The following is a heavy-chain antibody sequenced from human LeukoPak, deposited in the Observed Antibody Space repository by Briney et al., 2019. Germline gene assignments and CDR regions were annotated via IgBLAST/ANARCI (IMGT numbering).Heavy chain of an antibody. CDR3: ATLTTVVTAYYFDH. Sequence: SETLSLTCTVSGGSISSYYWSWIRQPPGKGLEWIGYIYHSGSTDYNPPLKSRVTISVDTSKSQFSLKLTSVTAADTAVYYCATLTTVVTAYYFDHWGQGTLVTVSS. J-gene: IGHJ4*02. V-gene: IGHV4-4*09. CDR1: GGSISSYY. CDR2: IYHSGST. D-gene: IGHD4-23*01.